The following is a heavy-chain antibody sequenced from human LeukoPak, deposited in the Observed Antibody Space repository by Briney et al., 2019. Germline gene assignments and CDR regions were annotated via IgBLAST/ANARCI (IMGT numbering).Heavy chain of an antibody. CDR3: ARDYGYSSSFDY. V-gene: IGHV3-11*04. CDR1: GFTFSDYY. CDR2: ISGGSSTI. J-gene: IGHJ4*02. Sequence: GGSLRPSCAASGFTFSDYYMSWIRQAPGKGLEWVSYISGGSSTIHYADSVKGRFTISRDNAKNSLYLQMNSLRDEDTALYYCARDYGYSSSFDYWGQGTLVTVSS. D-gene: IGHD6-13*01.